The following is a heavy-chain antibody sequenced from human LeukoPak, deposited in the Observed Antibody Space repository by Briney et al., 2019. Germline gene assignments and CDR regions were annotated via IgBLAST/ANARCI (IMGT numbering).Heavy chain of an antibody. V-gene: IGHV3-74*01. CDR2: INSDGSGT. CDR1: AFTFSTYW. J-gene: IGHJ4*02. D-gene: IGHD6-13*01. Sequence: SAGSRSLACAVDAFTFSTYWMQCFRPAPGKGMVWVSRINSDGSGTNYADSVKGRFTVSRDNAKNTVYLQMNSLRAEDTAVYYCAKAAPPSIAAAGDSWGQGTLVTVSS. CDR3: AKAAPPSIAAAGDS.